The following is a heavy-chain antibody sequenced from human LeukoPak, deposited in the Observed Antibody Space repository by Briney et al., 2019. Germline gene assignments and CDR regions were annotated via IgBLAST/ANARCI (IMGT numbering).Heavy chain of an antibody. Sequence: ASVTVSCKASVYTFTGYYIHWVRQAPGQGLEWMGWINPNSGGPNYAQKFQGRVTMTRDTSISTAYMEMSRLRSDDTAVYYCARDVSAGGTNWFDPWGQGTLVTVSS. CDR3: ARDVSAGGTNWFDP. D-gene: IGHD3-16*01. CDR2: INPNSGGP. CDR1: VYTFTGYY. J-gene: IGHJ5*02. V-gene: IGHV1-2*02.